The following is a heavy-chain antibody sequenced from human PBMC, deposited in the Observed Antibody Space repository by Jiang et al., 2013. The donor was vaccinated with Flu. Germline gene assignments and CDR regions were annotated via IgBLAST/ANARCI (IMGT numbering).Heavy chain of an antibody. CDR3: ARRTRLRYFDWLPKNPSKYFDY. CDR1: GYSFTSYW. V-gene: IGHV5-51*01. Sequence: AEVKKPGESLKISCKGSGYSFTSYWIGWVRQMPGKGLEWMGIIYPGDSDTRYSPSFQGQVTISADKSISTAYLQWSSLKASDTAMYYCARRTRLRYFDWLPKNPSKYFDYWGQGTLVTVSS. J-gene: IGHJ4*02. D-gene: IGHD3-9*01. CDR2: IYPGDSDT.